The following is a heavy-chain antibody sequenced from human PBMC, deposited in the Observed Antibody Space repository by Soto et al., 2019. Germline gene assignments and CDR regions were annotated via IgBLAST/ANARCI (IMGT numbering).Heavy chain of an antibody. D-gene: IGHD3-16*01. J-gene: IGHJ4*02. V-gene: IGHV1-18*01. CDR2: ISAYNGNT. Sequence: QVQLVQSGAEVKKPGASVKVSCKASGYTFTSYGISWVRQAPGQGLEWMGWISAYNGNTNYAQKLQGRVTMTTDTATSTAYMELRRLRSDDTAVYYCASELVRLGTQNAVDYWGQGTLVTVSS. CDR3: ASELVRLGTQNAVDY. CDR1: GYTFTSYG.